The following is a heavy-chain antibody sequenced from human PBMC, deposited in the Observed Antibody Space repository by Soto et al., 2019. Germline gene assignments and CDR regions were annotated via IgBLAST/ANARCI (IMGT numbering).Heavy chain of an antibody. J-gene: IGHJ6*02. CDR1: GFTFSSFE. CDR3: ARNYDMDV. Sequence: GGSLRLSCAASGFTFSSFEMNWVRQAPGKGLEWVSYSGSVGGTVYYADSVKGRFTISRDNAKNSLYLHMNSLRAEDTAVYYCARNYDMDVWGRGTTVTVS. CDR2: SGSVGGTV. V-gene: IGHV3-48*03.